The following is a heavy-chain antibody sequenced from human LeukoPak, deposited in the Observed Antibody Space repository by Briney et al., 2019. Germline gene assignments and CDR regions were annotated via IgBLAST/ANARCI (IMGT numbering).Heavy chain of an antibody. D-gene: IGHD2-2*01. CDR2: INPNSGGT. Sequence: GPSVKVSRKASGYTFTGYYIHWVRQAPGQGLEWMGWINPNSGGTNYAQKFQGRVTMTRDTSISTAYMELSRLRSDDTAVYYCARDGRVRYCSSTSCYMDVWGKGTTVTVSS. J-gene: IGHJ6*03. CDR1: GYTFTGYY. V-gene: IGHV1-2*02. CDR3: ARDGRVRYCSSTSCYMDV.